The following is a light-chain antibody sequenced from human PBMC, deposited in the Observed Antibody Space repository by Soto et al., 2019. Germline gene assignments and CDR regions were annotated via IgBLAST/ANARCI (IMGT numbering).Light chain of an antibody. CDR3: SSYTSSITLV. CDR2: DVN. Sequence: QSVLTQPASVSGSPGQSITISCTGTSSDVGGYNYVSWYQQHPGKAPKLMIYDVNNRPSGVSNRFSGSKSGNTASLTTSGLQAEDEGDYYCSSYTSSITLVFGGGTKLTVL. J-gene: IGLJ2*01. V-gene: IGLV2-14*01. CDR1: SSDVGGYNY.